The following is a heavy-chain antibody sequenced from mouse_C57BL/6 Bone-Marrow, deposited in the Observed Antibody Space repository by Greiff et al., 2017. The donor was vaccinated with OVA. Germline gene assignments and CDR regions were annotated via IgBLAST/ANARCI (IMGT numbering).Heavy chain of an antibody. CDR3: ARCYDGYLAWFAY. CDR2: IYPGSGST. J-gene: IGHJ3*01. V-gene: IGHV1-55*01. Sequence: VQLQQPGAELVKPGASVKMSCKASGYTFTSYWITWVKQRPGQGLEWIGDIYPGSGSTNYNEKFKSKATLTVDTSSSTAYMQLSSLTSEDSAVYYCARCYDGYLAWFAYWGQGTLVTVSA. D-gene: IGHD2-3*01. CDR1: GYTFTSYW.